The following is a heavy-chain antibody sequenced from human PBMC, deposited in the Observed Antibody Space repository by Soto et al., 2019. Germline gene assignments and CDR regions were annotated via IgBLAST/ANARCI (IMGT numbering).Heavy chain of an antibody. V-gene: IGHV3-NL1*01. Sequence: GGSLRLSCAASGFTFGTFAMNWVRQPPGKGLEWVSGIYGDSSGTFYADSVKGRFTISRDNSKNTLYLQMSSLRAEDTAMYYCVKPAQGWLQLPGAFDIWGQGTMVTVSS. CDR2: IYGDSSGT. J-gene: IGHJ3*02. CDR3: VKPAQGWLQLPGAFDI. CDR1: GFTFGTFA. D-gene: IGHD5-12*01.